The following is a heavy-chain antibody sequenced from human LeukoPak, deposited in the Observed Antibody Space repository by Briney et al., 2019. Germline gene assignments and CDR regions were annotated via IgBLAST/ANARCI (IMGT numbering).Heavy chain of an antibody. J-gene: IGHJ4*02. D-gene: IGHD1-26*01. Sequence: GGSLRLSCAASGFTFSSYGMHWVRQAPGKGLEWVAVIWYDGSNKYYADSVKGRFTISRDNSKNTLYLQMNSLRAEDTAVYYCAREEKEPKPLLGYWGQGTLVTVSS. CDR1: GFTFSSYG. V-gene: IGHV3-33*01. CDR3: AREEKEPKPLLGY. CDR2: IWYDGSNK.